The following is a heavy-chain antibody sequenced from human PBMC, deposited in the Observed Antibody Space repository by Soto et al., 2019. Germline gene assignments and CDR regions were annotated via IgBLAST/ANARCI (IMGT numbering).Heavy chain of an antibody. CDR3: ARDPYSSTIVTIMDY. CDR1: GFTFSNYA. V-gene: IGHV3-48*02. Sequence: GGSLRLSCAASGFTFSNYAMNWVRHSPGKGLEWVSYISHKSSAIYHADSVKGRFTISRDNAKNSLYLQMNSLRDEDTAVYYCARDPYSSTIVTIMDYWGQGTLVTVSS. CDR2: ISHKSSAI. J-gene: IGHJ4*02. D-gene: IGHD4-17*01.